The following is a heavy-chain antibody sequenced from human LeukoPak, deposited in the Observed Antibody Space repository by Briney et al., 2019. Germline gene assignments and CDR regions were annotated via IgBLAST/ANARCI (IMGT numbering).Heavy chain of an antibody. CDR1: GFTFSSYA. CDR2: ISYDGSNK. CDR3: ARDQFHCSGGSCYSYYYYYGMDV. D-gene: IGHD2-15*01. J-gene: IGHJ6*02. Sequence: GSLRLSCAASGFTFSSYAMHWVRQAPGKGLEWVAVISYDGSNKYYADSVKGRFTISRDNSKNTLYLQMNSLRAEDTAVYYCARDQFHCSGGSCYSYYYYYGMDVWGQGTTVTVSS. V-gene: IGHV3-30-3*01.